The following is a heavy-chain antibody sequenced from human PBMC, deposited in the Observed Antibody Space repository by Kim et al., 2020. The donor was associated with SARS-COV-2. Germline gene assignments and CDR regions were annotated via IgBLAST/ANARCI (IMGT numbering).Heavy chain of an antibody. J-gene: IGHJ4*02. Sequence: GSDKNDVDSVKGRFAISRDNAKNSLYLQMHSVRVEDTAVYYWARGGRADYWGQGTLVTVSS. D-gene: IGHD3-16*01. V-gene: IGHV3-7*01. CDR2: GSDK. CDR3: ARGGRADY.